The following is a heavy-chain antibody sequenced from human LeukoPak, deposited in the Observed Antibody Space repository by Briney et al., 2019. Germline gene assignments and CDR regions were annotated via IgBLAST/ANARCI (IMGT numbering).Heavy chain of an antibody. Sequence: ASVKVSCKASGGTFSSHTISWVRQAPGQGLEWMGWISAYNGNTNYAQKLQGRVTMTTDTSTSTAYMELRSLRSDDTAVYYCARDHLEGLPHFDYWGQGTLVTVSS. CDR2: ISAYNGNT. CDR3: ARDHLEGLPHFDY. V-gene: IGHV1-18*01. CDR1: GGTFSSHT. J-gene: IGHJ4*02. D-gene: IGHD3-3*01.